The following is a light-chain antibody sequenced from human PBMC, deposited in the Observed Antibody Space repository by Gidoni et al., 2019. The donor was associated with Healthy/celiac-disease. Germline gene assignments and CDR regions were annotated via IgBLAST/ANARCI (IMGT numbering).Light chain of an antibody. Sequence: EIVMTQSQATLYVSPGERATLSCRASQSVRSNLAGYQQNPGQAPRLLIYGASTRATGIPASFSGSGSGTEFTLTISSLQSEDFAGYYCQQYNNWPPWTFGQGTKVEIK. CDR3: QQYNNWPPWT. CDR2: GAS. CDR1: QSVRSN. V-gene: IGKV3-15*01. J-gene: IGKJ1*01.